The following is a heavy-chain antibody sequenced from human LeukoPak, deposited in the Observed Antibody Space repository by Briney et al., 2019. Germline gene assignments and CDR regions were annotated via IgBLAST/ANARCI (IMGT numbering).Heavy chain of an antibody. Sequence: PGGSLRLSCAASGFTFRDSAMYWVRQAPGKALEYVSVISTDGSRIYYADSVKGRFTISRDNSKNTLYLQMGSLRAEDMAVYYCTRGLAISTSGWYDTFDYWGQGALVTVSS. CDR3: TRGLAISTSGWYDTFDY. D-gene: IGHD6-19*01. V-gene: IGHV3-64*02. CDR1: GFTFRDSA. CDR2: ISTDGSRI. J-gene: IGHJ4*02.